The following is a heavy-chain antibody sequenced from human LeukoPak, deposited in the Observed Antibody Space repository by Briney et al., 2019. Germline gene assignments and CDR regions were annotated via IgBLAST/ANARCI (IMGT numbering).Heavy chain of an antibody. D-gene: IGHD3-10*01. CDR2: IYYSGTT. J-gene: IGHJ5*02. V-gene: IGHV4-59*12. CDR3: ARDETHFYGSGSSNWFDP. Sequence: PSETLSLTCSVSGGSISGYYWSWIRQPPGKGLEWIGYIYYSGTTIYNPSLKSRLTISLDTSKNQFSLNLSSVAAADTAVYYCARDETHFYGSGSSNWFDPWGQGILVTVPS. CDR1: GGSISGYY.